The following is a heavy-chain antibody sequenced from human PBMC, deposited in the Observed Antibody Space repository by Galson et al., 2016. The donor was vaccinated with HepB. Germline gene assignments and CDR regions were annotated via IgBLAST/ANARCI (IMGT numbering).Heavy chain of an antibody. J-gene: IGHJ4*02. Sequence: EPLSLTCAVYGESFSGFFWTWIRQSPEKGLEWIGEINHYGTTNYKPSLKSRITISVDTSKNQFSLKLRSVTAADTAIYYCAREKGGFCVTGNCERGQLFYWGQGTPVTVSS. V-gene: IGHV4-34*01. CDR3: AREKGGFCVTGNCERGQLFY. D-gene: IGHD1-1*01. CDR2: INHYGTT. CDR1: GESFSGFF.